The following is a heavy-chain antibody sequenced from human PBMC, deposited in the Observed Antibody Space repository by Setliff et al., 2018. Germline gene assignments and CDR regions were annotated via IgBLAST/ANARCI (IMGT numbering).Heavy chain of an antibody. CDR2: ISVYNGNT. Sequence: ASVKVSCKASGYTFTRNGINWVRQAPGQGLEWMGWISVYNGNTHYAQKFQGRVTMTTDTSTTTAYMDLRSLRSDDTAVYYCVSSVDYYDRSGYPYAMDVWGQGTTVTVSS. CDR1: GYTFTRNG. CDR3: VSSVDYYDRSGYPYAMDV. D-gene: IGHD3-22*01. V-gene: IGHV1-18*01. J-gene: IGHJ6*02.